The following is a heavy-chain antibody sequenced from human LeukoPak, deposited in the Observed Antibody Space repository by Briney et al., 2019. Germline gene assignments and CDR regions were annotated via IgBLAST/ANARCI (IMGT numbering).Heavy chain of an antibody. CDR1: GSSFSSYS. CDR3: ARVCSNTSCWGAFDI. V-gene: IGHV3-48*04. J-gene: IGHJ3*02. Sequence: GGSLRLSCAASGSSFSSYSVNWVRQAPGKGLEWISYISSSSSTIYYADSVKGRITISRDNAKNSLYLQMNSLRAEDTAVYYCARVCSNTSCWGAFDIWGQGTMVTVSP. D-gene: IGHD2-2*01. CDR2: ISSSSSTI.